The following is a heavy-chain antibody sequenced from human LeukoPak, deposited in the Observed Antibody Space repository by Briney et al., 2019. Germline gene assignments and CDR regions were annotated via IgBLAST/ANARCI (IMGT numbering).Heavy chain of an antibody. Sequence: PGGSLRLSCAASGFTFSSYGMHWVRQAPGKGLEWVAVISYDGSNKYYADSVKGRFTISRDNSKNTLYLQMNSLRAEDTAVYYCAKGPVAPSGKFDPWGQGTLVTVSS. V-gene: IGHV3-30*18. CDR1: GFTFSSYG. J-gene: IGHJ5*02. CDR3: AKGPVAPSGKFDP. D-gene: IGHD6-19*01. CDR2: ISYDGSNK.